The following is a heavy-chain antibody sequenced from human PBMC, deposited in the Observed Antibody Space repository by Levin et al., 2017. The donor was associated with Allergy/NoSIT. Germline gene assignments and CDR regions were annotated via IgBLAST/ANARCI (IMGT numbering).Heavy chain of an antibody. V-gene: IGHV1-24*01. CDR1: GYTLTELS. J-gene: IGHJ4*02. Sequence: ASVKVSCKVSGYTLTELSMHWVRQAPGKGLEWMGGFDPEDGETIYAQKFQGRVTMTEDTSTDTAYMELSSLRSEDTAVYYCATNYYGSGTLTIDYWGQGTLVTVSS. CDR2: FDPEDGET. D-gene: IGHD3-10*01. CDR3: ATNYYGSGTLTIDY.